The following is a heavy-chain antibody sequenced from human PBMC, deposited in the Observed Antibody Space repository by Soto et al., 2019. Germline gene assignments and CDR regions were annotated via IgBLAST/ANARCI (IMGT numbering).Heavy chain of an antibody. J-gene: IGHJ4*02. Sequence: QLQLQESGPGLVKPSETLSLTCTVSGGSISSTYSYWAWIRQSPGNGLEWIGSVYYSGTTNYKPSLESRVTISADASKNQFSLKLNSVTAADTAVYYCARHPTHTELTAHATHFFDYWGQGALITVSS. CDR3: ARHPTHTELTAHATHFFDY. CDR1: GGSISSTYSY. D-gene: IGHD1-7*01. V-gene: IGHV4-39*01. CDR2: VYYSGTT.